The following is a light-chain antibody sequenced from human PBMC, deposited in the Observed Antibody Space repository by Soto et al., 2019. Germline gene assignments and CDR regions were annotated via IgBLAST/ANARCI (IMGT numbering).Light chain of an antibody. CDR1: NSNIGSNT. CDR3: AGWDDSLDGWV. J-gene: IGLJ3*02. V-gene: IGLV1-44*01. CDR2: SNN. Sequence: QSVLTQPPSASGTPGQTVTISCSGSNSNIGSNTVTWYQQFPGTAPKLLIYSNNQRPPGVPDRFSGSKSGTSASLAISGLQSEDEADYYCAGWDDSLDGWVFGGGTKLTVL.